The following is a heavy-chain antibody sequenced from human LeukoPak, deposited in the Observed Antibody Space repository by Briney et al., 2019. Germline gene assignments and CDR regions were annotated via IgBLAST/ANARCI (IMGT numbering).Heavy chain of an antibody. J-gene: IGHJ4*02. V-gene: IGHV4-34*01. D-gene: IGHD6-19*01. CDR1: GGSFSGYY. CDR3: ARQWLVSPLFDY. CDR2: INHSGST. Sequence: SETLSLTCAVYGGSFSGYYWSWIRQPPGKGLEWIGEINHSGSTNCNPSLRSRVTVSVHTSKNQLSLKLSSVTAADTAAYYCARQWLVSPLFDYWGQGTLVTVSS.